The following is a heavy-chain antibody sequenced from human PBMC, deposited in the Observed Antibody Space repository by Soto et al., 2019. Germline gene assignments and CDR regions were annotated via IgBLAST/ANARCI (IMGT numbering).Heavy chain of an antibody. Sequence: QAQLVQSGAEVKKPGSSVKVSCKASGGTFSSYAISWVRQAPGQGLEWMGGIIPIPGTANYAQKFQGRVTITADESTSTAYMELSSLRSEDTAVYYCARSQGSSTSLDIYYYYYYGMDVLGHGTTVTVSS. J-gene: IGHJ6*02. V-gene: IGHV1-69*01. CDR1: GGTFSSYA. CDR2: IIPIPGTA. D-gene: IGHD2-2*01. CDR3: ARSQGSSTSLDIYYYYYYGMDV.